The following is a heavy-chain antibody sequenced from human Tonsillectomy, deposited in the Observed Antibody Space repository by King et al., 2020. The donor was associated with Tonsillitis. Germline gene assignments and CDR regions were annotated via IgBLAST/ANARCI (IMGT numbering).Heavy chain of an antibody. Sequence: VQLVQSGADVKKPGASVKVSCKTSGYTFTGYGLHWVRQAPGQRLEWMGWLNGGNGNTKYSQKFQGRVTITRDTSASTAYMELSSLRSEDTAVYYCARSDMAMVRGIIITYYMDVWGKGTTVTVSS. CDR1: GYTFTGYG. V-gene: IGHV1-3*01. D-gene: IGHD3-10*01. CDR2: LNGGNGNT. J-gene: IGHJ6*03. CDR3: ARSDMAMVRGIIITYYMDV.